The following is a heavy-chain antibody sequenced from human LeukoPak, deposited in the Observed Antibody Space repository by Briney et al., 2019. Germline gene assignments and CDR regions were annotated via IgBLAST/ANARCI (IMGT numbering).Heavy chain of an antibody. CDR1: GGSISSYY. V-gene: IGHV4-59*08. CDR2: IYYSGST. D-gene: IGHD2-15*01. J-gene: IGHJ4*02. Sequence: SETLSLTCTVSGGSISSYYWSWIRQPPGKGLEWIGYIYYSGSTNYNPFLKSRVTISVDTSKNQFSLKLSSVTAADTAVYYCARPIEECDSGGSCYSYLDYWGQGTLVTVSS. CDR3: ARPIEECDSGGSCYSYLDY.